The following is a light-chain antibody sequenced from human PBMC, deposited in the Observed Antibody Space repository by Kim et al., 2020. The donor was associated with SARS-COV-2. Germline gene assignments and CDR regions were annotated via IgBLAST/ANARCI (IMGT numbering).Light chain of an antibody. J-gene: IGLJ2*01. CDR2: SPN. CDR1: CDLVSSSYY. V-gene: IGLV8-61*01. CDR3: VLYMGSDIWV. Sequence: GGTVKVPCGLRCDLVSSSYYPCWYKQTPVQSPRTLIYSPNTGSSGVPHSFSGSVLVNKAALTISGAQADDLSDYYCVLYMGSDIWVFGGGNQLTVL.